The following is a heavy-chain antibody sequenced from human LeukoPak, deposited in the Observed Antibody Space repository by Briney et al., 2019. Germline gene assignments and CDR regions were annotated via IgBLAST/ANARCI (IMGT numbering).Heavy chain of an antibody. J-gene: IGHJ4*02. CDR3: ARLTGYLYYLDY. Sequence: SETLSLTCTVSGGSISSYYWSWIRQPPGKGLEWIGYIYYSGSTNYNPSLKSRVTISVDTSKNQFSLKLSSVTAADTAVYYCARLTGYLYYLDYWGQGTLVTVSS. V-gene: IGHV4-59*08. D-gene: IGHD3-9*01. CDR1: GGSISSYY. CDR2: IYYSGST.